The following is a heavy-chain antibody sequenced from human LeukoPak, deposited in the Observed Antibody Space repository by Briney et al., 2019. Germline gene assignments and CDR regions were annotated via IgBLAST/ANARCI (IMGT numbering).Heavy chain of an antibody. V-gene: IGHV4-39*07. J-gene: IGHJ6*03. D-gene: IGHD6-13*01. Sequence: TPSQTLSLTCTLSGGSISSSSYYWGWLRQPPGKGLEWFGGIYYSGSTYYNPSLKSRVTISVDTSKNQFSLKLSSVTAADTAVYYCARGGLWQQLDNPHYCMDVWGKGTTVTVSS. CDR1: GGSISSSSYY. CDR3: ARGGLWQQLDNPHYCMDV. CDR2: IYYSGST.